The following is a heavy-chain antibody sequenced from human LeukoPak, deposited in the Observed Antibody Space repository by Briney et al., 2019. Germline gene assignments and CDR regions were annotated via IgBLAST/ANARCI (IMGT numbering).Heavy chain of an antibody. V-gene: IGHV3-21*01. CDR3: ARDRGGDFDWYFDL. CDR2: ISSSSSNI. CDR1: GLTFSSYS. Sequence: GGSLRLSCAASGLTFSSYSMNWVRQAPGKGLEWVSSISSSSSNIYYADSVKGRFTISRDNAKNSLYLQMNSLRAEDTAVYYCARDRGGDFDWYFDLWGRGTLVTVSS. J-gene: IGHJ2*01. D-gene: IGHD2-21*02.